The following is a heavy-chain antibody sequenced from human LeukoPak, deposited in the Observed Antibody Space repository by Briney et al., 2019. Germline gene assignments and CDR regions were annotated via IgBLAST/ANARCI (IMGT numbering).Heavy chain of an antibody. CDR3: ARGSGSYFHRYYFDY. D-gene: IGHD1-26*01. J-gene: IGHJ4*02. Sequence: PGGSLRLSCAASGFTFSSYEMNWVRQAPGKGLEWVSYISSSGSTIYYADSVKGRFTISRDNAKNSLYLQMNSLRAEDTAVYYCARGSGSYFHRYYFDYWGQGTLVTVSS. V-gene: IGHV3-48*03. CDR1: GFTFSSYE. CDR2: ISSSGSTI.